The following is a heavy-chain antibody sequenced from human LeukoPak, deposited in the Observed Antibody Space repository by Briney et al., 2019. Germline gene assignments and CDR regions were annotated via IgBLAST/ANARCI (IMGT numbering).Heavy chain of an antibody. CDR2: IIPIFGTA. D-gene: IGHD2-21*02. CDR3: ARGDSSAYYYYGMDV. J-gene: IGHJ6*02. CDR1: GGTFISYA. Sequence: SVTVSSMASGGTFISYAISWVRQAPGQGLEWMGGIIPIFGTANYAQKFQGRVTITADESTSTAYMELSSLRAEDTAVYYCARGDSSAYYYYGMDVWGQGTTVTVSS. V-gene: IGHV1-69*13.